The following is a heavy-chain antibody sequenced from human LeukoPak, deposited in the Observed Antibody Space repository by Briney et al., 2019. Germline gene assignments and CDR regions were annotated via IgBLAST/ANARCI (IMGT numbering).Heavy chain of an antibody. Sequence: ETLSLTCTVSGGSISSYYWSWIRQPPGTGLEWIGYIYYSGSTNYNPSLKSRVTISVDTSKNQFSLKLSSVTAADMAVYYCARSPSIGVVIRVFDYWGQGTLVTVSS. CDR3: ARSPSIGVVIRVFDY. CDR1: GGSISSYY. J-gene: IGHJ4*02. D-gene: IGHD3-3*01. V-gene: IGHV4-59*01. CDR2: IYYSGST.